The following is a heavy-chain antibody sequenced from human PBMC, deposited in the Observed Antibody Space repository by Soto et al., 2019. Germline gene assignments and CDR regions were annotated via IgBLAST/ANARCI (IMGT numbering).Heavy chain of an antibody. CDR2: INAHSGGT. V-gene: IGHV1-2*02. J-gene: IGHJ5*02. D-gene: IGHD6-6*01. CDR3: AKDLTRQLAYWLDP. Sequence: ASVKVSCKASGFSFTGYYIHWLRQAPGQGLEWMGWINAHSGGTEYAQKFQGRVTLARDTSIATACLALTSLTSDDTALYYCAKDLTRQLAYWLDPWGQGTQVTVSS. CDR1: GFSFTGYY.